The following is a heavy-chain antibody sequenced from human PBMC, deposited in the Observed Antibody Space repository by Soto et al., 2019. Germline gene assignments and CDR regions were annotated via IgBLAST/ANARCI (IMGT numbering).Heavy chain of an antibody. CDR1: GGSISSGGYY. Sequence: SETLSLTCTVSGGSISSGGYYWSWIRQHPGKGLEWIGYIYYSGSTYYNPSLKSRVTISVDTSKNQFSLKLSSVTAAGTAVYYCASGPGNDLWSGYYPFDYWGQGTLVTVSS. CDR3: ASGPGNDLWSGYYPFDY. D-gene: IGHD3-3*01. CDR2: IYYSGST. J-gene: IGHJ4*02. V-gene: IGHV4-31*03.